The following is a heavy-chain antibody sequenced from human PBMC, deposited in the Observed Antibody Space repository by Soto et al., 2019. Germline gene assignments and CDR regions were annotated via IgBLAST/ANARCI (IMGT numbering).Heavy chain of an antibody. CDR1: GRSINSGGYY. D-gene: IGHD3-10*01. J-gene: IGHJ4*02. CDR3: ARGITMVRGVIHTPYFDY. CDR2: IYNSGST. V-gene: IGHV4-31*03. Sequence: QVQLQESGPGLVKPSQTLSLTCTVSGRSINSGGYYWSWIRQHPGKGLEWIGYIYNSGSTYYNPSLKSRVTISVDTSKNQFSLKLSSVTAADTAVYCCARGITMVRGVIHTPYFDYWGQGTLVTVSS.